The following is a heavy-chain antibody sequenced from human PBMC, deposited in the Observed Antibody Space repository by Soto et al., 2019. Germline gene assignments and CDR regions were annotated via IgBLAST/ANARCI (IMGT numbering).Heavy chain of an antibody. CDR3: ARGLHYDSISLDDY. CDR2: IIPILGIA. V-gene: IGHV1-69*02. D-gene: IGHD3-22*01. J-gene: IGHJ4*02. Sequence: QVQLVQSGAEVKKPGSSVKVSCKASGGTFSSYTISWVRQAPGQGLEWMGRIIPILGIANYAQKFQGRVTITADKSTGTAYTELSSLRSEDTAVYYCARGLHYDSISLDDYWGQGTLVSVSS. CDR1: GGTFSSYT.